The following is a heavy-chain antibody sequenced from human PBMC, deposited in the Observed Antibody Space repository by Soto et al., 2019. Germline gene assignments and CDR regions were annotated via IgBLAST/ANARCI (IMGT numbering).Heavy chain of an antibody. V-gene: IGHV4-59*01. CDR2: IYYSGST. Sequence: SETLSLTCTVSGGSISSYYWSWIRQPPGKGLEWIGYIYYSGSTNYNPSLKSRVTISVDTSKNQFSLKLSSVTAADTAVYYCARDVGYSSSFSAFDIWGQGTMVTVS. CDR3: ARDVGYSSSFSAFDI. CDR1: GGSISSYY. D-gene: IGHD6-13*01. J-gene: IGHJ3*02.